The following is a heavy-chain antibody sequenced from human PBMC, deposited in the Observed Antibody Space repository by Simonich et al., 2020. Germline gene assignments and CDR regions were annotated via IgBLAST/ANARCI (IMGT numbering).Heavy chain of an antibody. J-gene: IGHJ4*02. V-gene: IGHV3-21*01. Sequence: EVQLVESGGGLVKPGGSLRLSCAASGFTFSSYSMNWVRQAPGKGREVGSAIRSISSYIYYADSVKGRFTISRDNAKNSLYLQMNSLRAEDTAVYYCARDVDTAMVFDYWGQGTLVTVSS. CDR2: IRSISSYI. CDR3: ARDVDTAMVFDY. D-gene: IGHD5-18*01. CDR1: GFTFSSYS.